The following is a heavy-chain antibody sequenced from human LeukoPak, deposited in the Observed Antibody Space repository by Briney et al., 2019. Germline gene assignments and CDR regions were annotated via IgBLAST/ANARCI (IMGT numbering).Heavy chain of an antibody. Sequence: GGSLRLSCAASGFTFSSYGMSWVRQAPGKGLEWVSYISSSSSTIYYADSVKGRFTISRDNPKNSLYLQMNSLRAEDTAVYYCARVNRMVPGYCSGGTCPADYWGQGTLVTVSS. CDR1: GFTFSSYG. CDR3: ARVNRMVPGYCSGGTCPADY. J-gene: IGHJ4*02. D-gene: IGHD2-15*01. CDR2: ISSSSSTI. V-gene: IGHV3-48*01.